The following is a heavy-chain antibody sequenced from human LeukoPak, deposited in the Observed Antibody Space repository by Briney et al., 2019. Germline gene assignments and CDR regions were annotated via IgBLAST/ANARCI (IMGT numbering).Heavy chain of an antibody. J-gene: IGHJ4*02. Sequence: PGGSLRLSCVASGVTFSRYTMNWVRQAPGKGLEGGSYISTSSSYIYYADSVKGRVTISRDNAKKSLYLQMNSLRAEDTAVYYCATQQWLDGAYYFDYWGQGTLVTVSS. CDR1: GVTFSRYT. D-gene: IGHD6-19*01. V-gene: IGHV3-21*01. CDR3: ATQQWLDGAYYFDY. CDR2: ISTSSSYI.